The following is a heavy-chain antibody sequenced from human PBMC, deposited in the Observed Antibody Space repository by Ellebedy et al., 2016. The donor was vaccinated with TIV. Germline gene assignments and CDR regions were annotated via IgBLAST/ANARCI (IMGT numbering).Heavy chain of an antibody. CDR3: TRGAGYSYGFPFDGMDV. V-gene: IGHV3-49*03. D-gene: IGHD5-18*01. CDR2: IRSKAYGGTT. Sequence: GGSLRLXCTASGFTFGDYAMSWFRQAPGKGLEWVGFIRSKAYGGTTEYAASVKGRFTISRDDSKSIAYLQMNSLKTEDTAVYYCTRGAGYSYGFPFDGMDVWGQGTTVTVSS. J-gene: IGHJ6*02. CDR1: GFTFGDYA.